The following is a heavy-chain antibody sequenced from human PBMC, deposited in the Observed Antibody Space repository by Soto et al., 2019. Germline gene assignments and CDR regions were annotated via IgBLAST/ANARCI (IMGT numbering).Heavy chain of an antibody. D-gene: IGHD3-3*01. CDR3: AREYRRTEDGPTPYDIDF. CDR2: IYSGGDT. CDR1: GDSLSTSY. Sequence: QVHLQESGPGLVKPSETLSLTCSVSGDSLSTSYWNWIRQPAGKGLEWIGRIYSGGDTNYNPSFTSRPSLSIDTSKNQFSLKLRSVTAADTAVYYCAREYRRTEDGPTPYDIDFWSQGTLVTVSS. V-gene: IGHV4-4*07. J-gene: IGHJ4*02.